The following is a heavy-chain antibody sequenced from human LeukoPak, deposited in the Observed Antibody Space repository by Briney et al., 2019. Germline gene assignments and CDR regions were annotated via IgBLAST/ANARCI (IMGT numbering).Heavy chain of an antibody. CDR2: IIPIFGTA. V-gene: IGHV1-69*05. CDR3: AIRSGGSCFPFDY. Sequence: SVKVSCKASGGTFSSYAISWVRQAPGQGLEWMGRIIPIFGTANYAQKFQGRVTITTDESTSTAYMELSSLRSEDTAVYYCAIRSGGSCFPFDYWGQGTLVTVSS. J-gene: IGHJ4*02. CDR1: GGTFSSYA. D-gene: IGHD2-15*01.